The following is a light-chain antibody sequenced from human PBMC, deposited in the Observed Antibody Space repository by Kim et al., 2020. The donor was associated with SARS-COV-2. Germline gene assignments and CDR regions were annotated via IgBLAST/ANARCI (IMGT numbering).Light chain of an antibody. CDR2: QDS. Sequence: SYELTQPPSVSVSPGQTASITCSGDKLGDKYACWYQQKPGQSPVLVIYQDSKRPSGIPERFSGSNSGNTATLTISGTQAMAEADYYCQAWDSSTALVFGG. V-gene: IGLV3-1*01. J-gene: IGLJ2*01. CDR3: QAWDSSTALV. CDR1: KLGDKY.